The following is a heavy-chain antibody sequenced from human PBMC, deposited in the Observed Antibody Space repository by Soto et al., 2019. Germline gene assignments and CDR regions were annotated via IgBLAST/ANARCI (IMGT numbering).Heavy chain of an antibody. V-gene: IGHV1-18*01. D-gene: IGHD5-12*01. CDR2: ISAYNGNT. CDR1: GYTFTSYG. Sequence: ASVKVSCKASGYTFTSYGISWVRQAPGQGHEWMGRISAYNGNTKYAQKHQGRVTMTTDTSTSTAYIELRSLRSDDTAVYYCARDQGYSGYDFINWFDPWGQGTLVTVSS. CDR3: ARDQGYSGYDFINWFDP. J-gene: IGHJ5*02.